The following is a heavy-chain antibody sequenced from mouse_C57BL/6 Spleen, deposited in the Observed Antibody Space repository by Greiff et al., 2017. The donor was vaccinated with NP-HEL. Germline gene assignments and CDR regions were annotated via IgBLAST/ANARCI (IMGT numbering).Heavy chain of an antibody. V-gene: IGHV5-17*01. Sequence: EVMLVESGGGLVKPGGSLKLSCAASGFTFSDYGMHWVRQAPEKGLEWVAYISSGSSTIYYADTVKGRFTISRDNAKNTLFLQMTSLRSEDTAMYYCARMTVAYWGQGTLVTVSA. D-gene: IGHD2-13*01. CDR2: ISSGSSTI. CDR3: ARMTVAY. J-gene: IGHJ3*01. CDR1: GFTFSDYG.